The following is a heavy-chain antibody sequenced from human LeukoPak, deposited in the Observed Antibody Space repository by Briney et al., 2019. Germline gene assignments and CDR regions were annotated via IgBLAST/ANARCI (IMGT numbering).Heavy chain of an antibody. D-gene: IGHD6-6*01. Sequence: GGSLRLSCAASGFTFSSYAMSWVRQAPGKGPEWVSAISGSGGSTYYADSVKGRFTISRDNSKNTLYLQMNSLRAEDTAVYYCAKSIAARRGFDYWGQGTLVTVSS. CDR2: ISGSGGST. V-gene: IGHV3-23*01. J-gene: IGHJ4*02. CDR1: GFTFSSYA. CDR3: AKSIAARRGFDY.